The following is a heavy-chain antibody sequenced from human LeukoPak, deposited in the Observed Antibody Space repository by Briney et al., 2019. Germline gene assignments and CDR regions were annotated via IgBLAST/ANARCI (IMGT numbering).Heavy chain of an antibody. D-gene: IGHD3-9*01. CDR1: GFTFSSYW. Sequence: GGSLRLSCAASGFTFSSYWMSWVRQAPGKGLEWVASIKQDGSEKFFVDSVKGRFTISRDNAKNSVYLQMNSLRDEDTAVYYCARATTGYYVGNFDYWGQGTLVTVSS. V-gene: IGHV3-7*04. J-gene: IGHJ4*02. CDR2: IKQDGSEK. CDR3: ARATTGYYVGNFDY.